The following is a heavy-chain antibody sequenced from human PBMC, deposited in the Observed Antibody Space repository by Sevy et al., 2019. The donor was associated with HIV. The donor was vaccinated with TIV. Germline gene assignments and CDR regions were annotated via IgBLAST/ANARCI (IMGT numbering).Heavy chain of an antibody. CDR3: ARHTPTTSFDP. CDR2: FDPSGSYT. Sequence: GESLKISCKGSGYSFTSYWISWVRQMPGKGLEWMGRFDPSGSYTDYSPSFQGHVTISADKSISTAYLQWGTLKASDTAIYYCARHTPTTSFDPWGQGTLVTVSS. V-gene: IGHV5-10-1*01. D-gene: IGHD4-17*01. J-gene: IGHJ5*02. CDR1: GYSFTSYW.